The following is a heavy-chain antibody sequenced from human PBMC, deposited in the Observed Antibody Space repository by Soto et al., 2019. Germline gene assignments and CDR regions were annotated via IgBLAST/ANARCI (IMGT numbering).Heavy chain of an antibody. CDR2: IIPIFGTA. CDR1: GGTFSSYA. D-gene: IGHD2-15*01. CDR3: ASSIVVVVAASALHYYYGMDV. V-gene: IGHV1-69*13. J-gene: IGHJ6*02. Sequence: SVKVSCKASGGTFSSYAISWVRQAPGQGLEWMGGIIPIFGTANYAQKFQGRVTITADESTSTAYMELSSLRSEDTAVYYCASSIVVVVAASALHYYYGMDVWGQGTTVTVSS.